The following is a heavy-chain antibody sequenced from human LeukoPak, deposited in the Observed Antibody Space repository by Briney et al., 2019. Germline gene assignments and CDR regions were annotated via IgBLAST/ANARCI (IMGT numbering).Heavy chain of an antibody. CDR1: GFTFDDYA. Sequence: GGSLRLSCTVSGFTFDDYAMHWVRHTPGKGLEWVAGITWNRDNIGYGDSVKGRFTNSRDNVKNVLYLQMNSLRPEDTALYYCAKDLSSAITSALVLDVWGQGTTV. V-gene: IGHV3-9*01. CDR2: ITWNRDNI. D-gene: IGHD3-22*01. CDR3: AKDLSSAITSALVLDV. J-gene: IGHJ6*02.